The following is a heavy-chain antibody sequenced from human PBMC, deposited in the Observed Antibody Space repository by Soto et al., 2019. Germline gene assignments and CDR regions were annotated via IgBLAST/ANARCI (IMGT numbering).Heavy chain of an antibody. J-gene: IGHJ4*02. V-gene: IGHV4-39*01. CDR2: VFYSGTT. D-gene: IGHD2-8*02. CDR3: TTLASGHFDS. CDR1: GGSISSPSYN. Sequence: QLRESGPGLLKPSETLSLTCNVSGGSISSPSYNWGWVRQPPGKGPEWIGTVFYSGTTQYNPSLRSRLAMSVDTSKSQVSLTLTSVTAADTALYYCTTLASGHFDSWGQGAQVTVSS.